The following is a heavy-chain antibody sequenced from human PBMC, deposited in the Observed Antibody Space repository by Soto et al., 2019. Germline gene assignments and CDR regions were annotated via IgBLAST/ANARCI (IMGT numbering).Heavy chain of an antibody. V-gene: IGHV4-30-2*01. J-gene: IGHJ6*02. CDR1: GGSMSRGGQS. Sequence: QVVLQESGPGLVKPSQTLSLTCAVSGGSMSRGGQSWSWIRQPPGKGLEWLGFIYYTGSTYYNPSLKSRVTLSVDRSKNQFSLNLTSVTAADTAMYFCARAPPGPSPPCDVWGQGTTVTVSS. D-gene: IGHD3-10*01. CDR2: IYYTGST. CDR3: ARAPPGPSPPCDV.